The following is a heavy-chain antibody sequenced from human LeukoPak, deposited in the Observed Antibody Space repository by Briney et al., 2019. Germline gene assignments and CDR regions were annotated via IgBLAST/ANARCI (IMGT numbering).Heavy chain of an antibody. D-gene: IGHD6-6*01. CDR2: IIPIFGTA. J-gene: IGHJ4*02. Sequence: SVTVSCKASGGTFSSYAISWVRQAPGQGLEWMGGIIPIFGTANYAQKFQGRVTITADESTSRAYMELSSLRSEDTAVYYCARGGVAARTFDYWGQGTLVTISS. CDR3: ARGGVAARTFDY. CDR1: GGTFSSYA. V-gene: IGHV1-69*01.